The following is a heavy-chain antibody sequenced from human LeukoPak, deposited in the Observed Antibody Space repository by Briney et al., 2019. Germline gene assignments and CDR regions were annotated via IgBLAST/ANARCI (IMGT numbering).Heavy chain of an antibody. J-gene: IGHJ4*02. CDR1: GFTSSSYW. Sequence: GGSLRLSCAASGFTSSSYWMHWVRQAPGKGLVWVSRINSDGSSTSYADSVKGRFTISRDNAKNTLYLQMNSLRAEDTAVYYCARVGRDYGDFDYWGQGTLVTVSS. V-gene: IGHV3-74*01. CDR3: ARVGRDYGDFDY. CDR2: INSDGSST. D-gene: IGHD4-17*01.